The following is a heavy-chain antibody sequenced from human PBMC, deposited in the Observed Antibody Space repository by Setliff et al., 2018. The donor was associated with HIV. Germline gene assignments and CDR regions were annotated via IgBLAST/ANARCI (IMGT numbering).Heavy chain of an antibody. CDR3: TTWDKGSVWFGELLVSPDVFDI. CDR1: GFIFRNAW. V-gene: IGHV3-15*01. CDR2: IKSKADGGTT. Sequence: GGSLRLSCAASGFIFRNAWMSWVRQGPGKGLEWVGRIKSKADGGTTDYAASVKGRFTISRDDSNNTLYLQMNSLKIEDTAVYYCTTWDKGSVWFGELLVSPDVFDIWGQGTLVTVSS. J-gene: IGHJ3*02. D-gene: IGHD3-10*01.